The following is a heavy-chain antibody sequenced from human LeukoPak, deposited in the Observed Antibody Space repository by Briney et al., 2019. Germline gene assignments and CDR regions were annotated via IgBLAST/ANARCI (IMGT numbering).Heavy chain of an antibody. V-gene: IGHV3-30*02. CDR3: AKALGGYYYFDF. CDR1: GFTFSTYG. J-gene: IGHJ4*02. D-gene: IGHD2-21*02. Sequence: PGGSLRLSCAASGFTFSTYGMHWVRQAPGKGLEWVAFIRYDADNKYYADSVRGRSTISRDNSKNTLFLQMNSLRAEDTAVYYCAKALGGYYYFDFWGQGTLVTVSS. CDR2: IRYDADNK.